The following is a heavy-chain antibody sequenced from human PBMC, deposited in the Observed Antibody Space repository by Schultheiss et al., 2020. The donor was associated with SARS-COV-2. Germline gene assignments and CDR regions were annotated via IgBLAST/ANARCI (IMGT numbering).Heavy chain of an antibody. D-gene: IGHD3-9*01. CDR3: AREYYDILTGSEGGGMDV. CDR2: IYYSGST. Sequence: SETLSLTCTVSGGSISSDDYYWSWIRQPPGKGLDWIGYIYYSGSTYYNPSLKSRVTISVDTSKNQFSLKLSSVTAADTAVYYCAREYYDILTGSEGGGMDVWGQGTTVTVSS. J-gene: IGHJ6*02. V-gene: IGHV4-30-4*01. CDR1: GGSISSDDYY.